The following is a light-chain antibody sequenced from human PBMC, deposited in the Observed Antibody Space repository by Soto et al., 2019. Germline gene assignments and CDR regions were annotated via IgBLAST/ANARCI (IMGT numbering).Light chain of an antibody. CDR2: NNN. CDR3: AVWDDSLSAMV. V-gene: IGLV1-44*01. Sequence: QSVLTQPPSASGTPGQRVTISCSGSSSNIETNTVDWYQHLPGTAPKVLIFNNNQRPSGVPDRFSGSKSGTSASLAISGLKSEDEADYYCAVWDDSLSAMVFGGGTKLTVL. J-gene: IGLJ2*01. CDR1: SSNIETNT.